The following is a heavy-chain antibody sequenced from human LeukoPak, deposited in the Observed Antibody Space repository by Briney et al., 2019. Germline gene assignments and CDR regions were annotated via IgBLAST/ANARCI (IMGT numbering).Heavy chain of an antibody. CDR3: ARLRAVAGTYCDY. CDR2: MYYSGDS. V-gene: IGHV4-39*01. Sequence: AETLPHTCTVSGVPLSSSTYYWLWLPPPPGKGLMWFGSMYYSGDSYYNPSLKCRVAISVDTSKNQFSLKLSSVTAADTAVYYCARLRAVAGTYCDYWGQGTLVTVSS. J-gene: IGHJ4*02. CDR1: GVPLSSSTYY. D-gene: IGHD6-19*01.